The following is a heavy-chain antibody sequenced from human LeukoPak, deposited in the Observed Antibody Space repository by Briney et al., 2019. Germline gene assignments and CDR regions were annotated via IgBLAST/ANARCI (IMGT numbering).Heavy chain of an antibody. CDR1: GGSISSYY. J-gene: IGHJ6*03. V-gene: IGHV4-59*01. D-gene: IGHD3-10*01. CDR2: IYYSGST. Sequence: SETLSLTCTVSGGSISSYYWSWIRQPPGKGLEWIGYIYYSGSTNYNPSLKSRVTISVDTSKNQFSLKLSSVTAADTAVYYCARRMGRRFGERYYYYHYMDVWGKGTTVTISS. CDR3: ARRMGRRFGERYYYYHYMDV.